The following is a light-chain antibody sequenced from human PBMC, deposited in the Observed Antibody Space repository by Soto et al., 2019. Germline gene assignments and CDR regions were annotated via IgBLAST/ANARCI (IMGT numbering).Light chain of an antibody. CDR3: QSYDSSLSGVV. J-gene: IGLJ2*01. Sequence: QAVVTQPPSVSGAPGQRVTISCTGSNSNIGAGYGVHWYQQVPGTAPKLLIYGNSNRPSWVPDRFSGSKSGTSASLAITGLQAEDEADYYCQSYDSSLSGVVFGGGTQLTVL. V-gene: IGLV1-40*01. CDR2: GNS. CDR1: NSNIGAGYG.